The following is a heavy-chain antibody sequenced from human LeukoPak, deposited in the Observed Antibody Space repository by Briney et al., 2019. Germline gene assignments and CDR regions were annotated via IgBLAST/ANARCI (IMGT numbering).Heavy chain of an antibody. Sequence: GGSLRLSCAASAFSFSSYAMSWVRQAPGKGLEWVSTISDTTSSTYYADSGKGRFTIFRDNSKKTLYLQMSSLRAEDTAVYYCAKTYCTSGTCHSYLPYYFDYWGQGTLVTVSS. J-gene: IGHJ4*02. CDR1: AFSFSSYA. CDR2: ISDTTSST. V-gene: IGHV3-23*01. D-gene: IGHD2-8*01. CDR3: AKTYCTSGTCHSYLPYYFDY.